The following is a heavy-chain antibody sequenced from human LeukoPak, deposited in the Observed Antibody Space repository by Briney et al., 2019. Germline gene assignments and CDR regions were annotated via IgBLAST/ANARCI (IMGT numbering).Heavy chain of an antibody. CDR1: GGTFSSYA. D-gene: IGHD6-13*01. J-gene: IGHJ4*02. CDR2: IIPIFGTA. CDR3: ARDRAAAGTMLPYY. Sequence: SVKVSCKASGGTFSSYAISWVRQAPGQGLEWMGGIIPIFGTANYAQKFQGRVTITADESTSTAYMELSSLRSEDTAVYYCARDRAAAGTMLPYYWGQGTLVAVSS. V-gene: IGHV1-69*13.